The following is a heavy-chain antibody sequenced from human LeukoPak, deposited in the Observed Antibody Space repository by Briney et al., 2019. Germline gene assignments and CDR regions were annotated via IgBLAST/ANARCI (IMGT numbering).Heavy chain of an antibody. CDR3: ARLTIRQQLGAKGSYFDY. D-gene: IGHD6-13*01. J-gene: IGHJ4*02. Sequence: PSETLSLTCTVSGGSISSYYWSWIRQPPGKGLEWIGYIYYSGSTNYNPSLKSRVTISVDTSKNQFSLKLSSVTAADTAVYYCARLTIRQQLGAKGSYFDYWGQGTLVTVSS. CDR1: GGSISSYY. V-gene: IGHV4-59*08. CDR2: IYYSGST.